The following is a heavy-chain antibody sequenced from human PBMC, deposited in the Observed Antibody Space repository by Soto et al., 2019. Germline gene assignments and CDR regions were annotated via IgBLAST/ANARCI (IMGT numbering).Heavy chain of an antibody. D-gene: IGHD1-26*01. CDR2: IAESGGGT. J-gene: IGHJ3*02. CDR3: ANRLGTYFRSGLPFDI. V-gene: IGHV3-23*01. CDR1: GFTFSSHP. Sequence: EVLLLASGGGLVQPGGSLRLSCTASGFTFSSHPMSWVRQAPGKGLEWVSAIAESGGGTAYVDSVKGRFTISRDNAKNRLYLQMNSLRAEDTAVYYCANRLGTYFRSGLPFDIWGQGTMVTVSS.